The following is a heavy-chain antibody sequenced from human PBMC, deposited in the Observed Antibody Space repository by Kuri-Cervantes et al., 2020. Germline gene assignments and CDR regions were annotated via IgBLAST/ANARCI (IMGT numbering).Heavy chain of an antibody. CDR2: INPSGGST. V-gene: IGHV1-46*01. Sequence: SVLVTCKASGYTTISYYMHWVRQAPGQGREGMGIINPSGGSTNYAQKFQGRVTITRDTATSTVYMELSSLRSEDTAVYYCARKQGPGSLHSGMDVWGQGTTVTVSS. D-gene: IGHD1/OR15-1a*01. CDR1: GYTTISYY. J-gene: IGHJ6*02. CDR3: ARKQGPGSLHSGMDV.